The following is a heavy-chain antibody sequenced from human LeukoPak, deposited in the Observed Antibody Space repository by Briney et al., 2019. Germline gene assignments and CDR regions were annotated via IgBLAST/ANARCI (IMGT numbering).Heavy chain of an antibody. V-gene: IGHV3-7*01. CDR2: IKQDGSEK. J-gene: IGHJ4*02. D-gene: IGHD5-18*01. Sequence: GGSLRLSCAASGFTFSSYWMSWVRQAPGKGLEWVANIKQDGSEKYYVDSVKGRFTISRDNAKNSLYLQMNSLRAEDTAVYYCARAAAMAFYYFDYWGQGTLVTVSS. CDR3: ARAAAMAFYYFDY. CDR1: GFTFSSYW.